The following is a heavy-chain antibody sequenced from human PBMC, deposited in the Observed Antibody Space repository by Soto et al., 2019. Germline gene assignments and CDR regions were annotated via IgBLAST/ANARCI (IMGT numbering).Heavy chain of an antibody. Sequence: SETLSLTCAVYGGSFSGYYWRWIRQPPGMGLEWIGEINHSGSTNYNPSLKSRATISVDTSKNQFSLKLSSVTAADTAVYYCARCMELGYYYAMDVWGQGTTVTVSS. V-gene: IGHV4-34*01. D-gene: IGHD1-7*01. J-gene: IGHJ6*02. CDR3: ARCMELGYYYAMDV. CDR1: GGSFSGYY. CDR2: INHSGST.